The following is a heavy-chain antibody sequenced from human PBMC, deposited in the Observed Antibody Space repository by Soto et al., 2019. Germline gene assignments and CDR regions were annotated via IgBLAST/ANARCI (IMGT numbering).Heavy chain of an antibody. CDR2: ISNNGGST. CDR3: AKSPGMYYYDSSGYYHYDY. Sequence: PGGSLRLSCAASGFTFSNYAMSWVRQAPGKGLEWVSVISNNGGSTYYADSVKGRFTISRDNSKNTLYLQMNSLRAEDTAVYYCAKSPGMYYYDSSGYYHYDYWGQGTLVTVSS. CDR1: GFTFSNYA. J-gene: IGHJ4*02. V-gene: IGHV3-23*01. D-gene: IGHD3-22*01.